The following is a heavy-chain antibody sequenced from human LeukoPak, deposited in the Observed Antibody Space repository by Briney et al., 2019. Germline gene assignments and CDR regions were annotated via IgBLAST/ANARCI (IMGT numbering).Heavy chain of an antibody. CDR2: ISYDGSNK. J-gene: IGHJ5*02. CDR3: ARVGYDSSGYNL. CDR1: GFTFSSYA. D-gene: IGHD3-22*01. Sequence: GGSLRLSCAASGFTFSSYAMHWVRQAPGKGLEWVAVISYDGSNKYYADSVKGRFTISRDNSKNTLYLQMNSLRAEDTAVYYCARVGYDSSGYNLWGQGTLVTVSS. V-gene: IGHV3-30*14.